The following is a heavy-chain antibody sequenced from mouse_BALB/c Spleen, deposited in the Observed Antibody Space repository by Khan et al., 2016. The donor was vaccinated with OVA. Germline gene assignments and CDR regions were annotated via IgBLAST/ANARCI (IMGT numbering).Heavy chain of an antibody. Sequence: EVQLVESGGGLVQPGGSRKLSCAASGFTFSSFGMHWVRQAPKQGLEWVAYTSSGSSTIYYVDTVKGRFTISRDNPKNTLFLQMTSLRSEDTAMYYCARSGGNFHWYFDVWGAGTSVTVSS. V-gene: IGHV5-17*02. CDR3: ARSGGNFHWYFDV. J-gene: IGHJ1*01. CDR1: GFTFSSFG. CDR2: TSSGSSTI. D-gene: IGHD2-1*01.